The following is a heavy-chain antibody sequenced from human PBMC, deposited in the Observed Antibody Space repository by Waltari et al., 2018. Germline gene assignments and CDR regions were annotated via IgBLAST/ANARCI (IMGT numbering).Heavy chain of an antibody. V-gene: IGHV1-8*02. CDR3: AKGRDVNAGYDYNWFDT. Sequence: QVQLVQSGAEVMKPGASVKVSCQASGYTFFTYEINWVRQAPGQGLEGMGWMNPNNGDRAYAQKFQGRVTMTRDTSRNPAYMELSSLTSEDTALYYCAKGRDVNAGYDYNWFDTWGQGTLVTVSS. CDR1: GYTFFTYE. CDR2: MNPNNGDR. J-gene: IGHJ5*02. D-gene: IGHD5-12*01.